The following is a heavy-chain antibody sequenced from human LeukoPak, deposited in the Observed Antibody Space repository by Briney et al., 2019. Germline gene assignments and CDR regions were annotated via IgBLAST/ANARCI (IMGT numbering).Heavy chain of an antibody. J-gene: IGHJ4*02. CDR2: IAGSDGFT. Sequence: GGSLRLSCAASGFPFSSYAMNWVRQAPGKGLEWVSVIAGSDGFTQYADSVKGRFTVSRDNSKNTVYLQMNRLRVEDTALYYCVRSLDYWGQGTLVTVSS. CDR1: GFPFSSYA. V-gene: IGHV3-23*01. CDR3: VRSLDY.